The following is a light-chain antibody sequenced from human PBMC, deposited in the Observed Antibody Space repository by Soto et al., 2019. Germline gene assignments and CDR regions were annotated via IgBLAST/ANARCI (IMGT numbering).Light chain of an antibody. CDR1: QSVSSN. V-gene: IGKV3-15*01. Sequence: EIEMTQSPATLSVFPGERATLSCRASQSVSSNLAWYQQKPGQAPRLLIYGASTRATGIPARFSGSGSGTNFTLTISSLQSEDVAVYYCQQYNKWPPRTFGQGTNVEIK. CDR2: GAS. J-gene: IGKJ1*01. CDR3: QQYNKWPPRT.